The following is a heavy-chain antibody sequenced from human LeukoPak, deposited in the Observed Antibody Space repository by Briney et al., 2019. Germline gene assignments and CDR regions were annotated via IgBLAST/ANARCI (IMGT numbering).Heavy chain of an antibody. V-gene: IGHV3-7*01. CDR2: IKQDGSEK. CDR1: GFTFSSYW. J-gene: IGHJ4*02. D-gene: IGHD3-3*01. CDR3: ARGTSYYDFWSGYFTNYYFDY. Sequence: QPGGSLRLSCAASGFTFSSYWMSWVRQAPGKGLEWVANIKQDGSEKYYVDSVKGRFTISRDNAKNSLYLQMNSLRAEDTAVYYCARGTSYYDFWSGYFTNYYFDYWGQGTLVTVSS.